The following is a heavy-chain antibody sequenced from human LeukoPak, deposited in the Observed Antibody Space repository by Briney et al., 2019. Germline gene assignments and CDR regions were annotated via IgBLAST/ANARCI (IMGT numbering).Heavy chain of an antibody. CDR2: IYYSGST. Sequence: PSETLSLTCTVSGGSISSYYWSWIRQPPGKGLEWIGYIYYSGSTNYNPSLKSRVTISVDTSKNQFSLKLSSVTAADTAVYYCASYFDSSGYRFDYWGQGTLVTVSS. D-gene: IGHD3-22*01. V-gene: IGHV4-59*01. CDR1: GGSISSYY. CDR3: ASYFDSSGYRFDY. J-gene: IGHJ4*02.